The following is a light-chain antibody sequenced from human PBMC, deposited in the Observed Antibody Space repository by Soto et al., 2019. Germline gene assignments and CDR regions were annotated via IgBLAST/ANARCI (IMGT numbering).Light chain of an antibody. Sequence: EIVLTQSPGTLSLSPGERATLSCRASQSVSSSYLAWYQQKPGQAPRLLIYGKSSRATGIPDRFSGSKSGTGFTLTISRPEPEDFAVSYCQQDGSSPWTHGHGTKVEIK. CDR1: QSVSSSY. J-gene: IGKJ1*01. CDR3: QQDGSSPWT. V-gene: IGKV3-20*01. CDR2: GKS.